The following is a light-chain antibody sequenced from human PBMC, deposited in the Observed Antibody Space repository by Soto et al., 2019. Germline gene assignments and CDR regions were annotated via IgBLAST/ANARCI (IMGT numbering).Light chain of an antibody. CDR3: RSYTSSSTLEV. J-gene: IGLJ2*01. CDR2: DVS. V-gene: IGLV2-14*01. CDR1: SSDVGGYNY. Sequence: QSVLTQPASVSGSPGQSITISCTGTSSDVGGYNYVSWYQQHPGKAPKLRIYDVSNRPSGVSNRFSGSKSGNTASLTISGLQAEDDSDYYCRSYTSSSTLEVFGGGTKLTVL.